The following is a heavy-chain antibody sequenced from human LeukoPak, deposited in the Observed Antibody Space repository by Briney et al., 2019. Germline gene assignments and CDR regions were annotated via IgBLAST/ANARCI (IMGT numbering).Heavy chain of an antibody. D-gene: IGHD3-3*01. Sequence: PGGSLRLSCAASGFPFSGYWMDWVRQAPGKGLEWVSYISSSGSTIYYADSVKGRFTISRDNAKNSLYLQMNSLRAEDTAVYYCARDRAYYDFWSGYYTGRYYFDYWGQGTLVTVSS. CDR2: ISSSGSTI. V-gene: IGHV3-48*04. CDR1: GFPFSGYW. J-gene: IGHJ4*02. CDR3: ARDRAYYDFWSGYYTGRYYFDY.